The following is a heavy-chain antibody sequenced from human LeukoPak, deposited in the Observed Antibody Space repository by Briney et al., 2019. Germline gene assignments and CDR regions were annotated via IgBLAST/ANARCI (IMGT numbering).Heavy chain of an antibody. J-gene: IGHJ4*02. D-gene: IGHD3-3*01. V-gene: IGHV3-66*01. CDR1: GFTVSSNY. CDR3: ARYDFWSGYYFDY. CDR2: IYSGGST. Sequence: PGGSLRLSCAASGFTVSSNYMSWVRQAPGKGLEWVSVIYSGGSTYYADSVKGRFTISRDNSKNTLYLQMNSLRAEDTAVYYCARYDFWSGYYFDYWGQGTLVTVSS.